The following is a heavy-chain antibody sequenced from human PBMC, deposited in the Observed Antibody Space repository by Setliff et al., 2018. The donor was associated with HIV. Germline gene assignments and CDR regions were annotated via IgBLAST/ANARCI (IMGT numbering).Heavy chain of an antibody. Sequence: PSETLSLTCAVSGYSVSSGYYWAWIRQPPGKGLEWIGTLFHSGSTYYNPSLKSRVTISVDTSKNQFSLKLNSVTAADTAVYHCVFDSSGRHPFDVWGQGTMVTVSS. CDR2: LFHSGST. J-gene: IGHJ3*01. V-gene: IGHV4-38-2*01. CDR1: GYSVSSGYY. D-gene: IGHD3-22*01. CDR3: VFDSSGRHPFDV.